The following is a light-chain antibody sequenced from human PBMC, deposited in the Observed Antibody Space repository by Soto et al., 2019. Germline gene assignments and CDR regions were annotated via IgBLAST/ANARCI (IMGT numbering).Light chain of an antibody. CDR2: EVF. CDR1: SSDVGGYNY. V-gene: IGLV2-8*01. J-gene: IGLJ2*01. CDR3: SSYAASDNFVV. Sequence: QSALTQPPSASGSPGQSVTISCTGTSSDVGGYNYVSWYQQHPGKAPKLMIYEVFKRPSGVPDRFSGPKSGNTASLTVSGLQAEDEADYYCSSYAASDNFVVFGGGTKVTVL.